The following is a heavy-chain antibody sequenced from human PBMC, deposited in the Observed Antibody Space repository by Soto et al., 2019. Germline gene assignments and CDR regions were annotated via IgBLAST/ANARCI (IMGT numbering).Heavy chain of an antibody. Sequence: QVQLVQSCAKVKRPGASVTVSCRSSGDTFNDYYIHWVRQAPGQGLEWMGWINPNGGVTKYAQKFQGWVSMTRDTSIRTVYMQLSRLRSDDTAVYYCARESGGATSTLDYYFFYMDVWATGTTVTVSS. J-gene: IGHJ6*03. CDR2: INPNGGVT. D-gene: IGHD5-12*01. CDR1: GDTFNDYY. V-gene: IGHV1-2*04. CDR3: ARESGGATSTLDYYFFYMDV.